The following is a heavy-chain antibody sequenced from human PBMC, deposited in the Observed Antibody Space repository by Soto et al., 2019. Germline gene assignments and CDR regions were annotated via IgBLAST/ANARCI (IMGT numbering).Heavy chain of an antibody. J-gene: IGHJ3*02. CDR1: GGTFSSYA. CDR3: AGQTRMTGLWVATFDI. V-gene: IGHV1-69*05. Sequence: QVQLVQSGAEVMKPGSSVKVSCKASGGTFSSYAITWVRQAPGQGLEWMGGIIPIFGTANYAQNFQGRVTISXDESTSTAYMELSNLRSEDTAVYYCAGQTRMTGLWVATFDIWGQGTMVTVSS. D-gene: IGHD3-9*01. CDR2: IIPIFGTA.